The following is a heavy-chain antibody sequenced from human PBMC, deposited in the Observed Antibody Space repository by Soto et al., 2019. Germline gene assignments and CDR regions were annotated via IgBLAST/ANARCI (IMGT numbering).Heavy chain of an antibody. Sequence: EVQLLESGGGLVQPGGSLRLSCAASGFTFSNYAMTWVRQAPGKGPEWVSTISENGGSTYYADSVKGRFTISRDNSKSPLYLRMNSLRADDTALYYCSKGFDWVWGQGTLVTVSS. J-gene: IGHJ4*02. V-gene: IGHV3-23*01. D-gene: IGHD3-9*01. CDR1: GFTFSNYA. CDR3: SKGFDWV. CDR2: ISENGGST.